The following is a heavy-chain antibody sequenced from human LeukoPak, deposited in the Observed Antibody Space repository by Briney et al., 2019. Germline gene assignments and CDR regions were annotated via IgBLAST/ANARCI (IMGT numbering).Heavy chain of an antibody. J-gene: IGHJ4*02. D-gene: IGHD3-22*01. V-gene: IGHV4-31*03. CDR3: ATYYDSLYYFDY. CDR2: IYYSGST. CDR1: GGSISSGGYY. Sequence: PSQTLSLTCTVSGGSISSGGYYWSWIRQHPGKGLEWIGYIYYSGSTYYNPSLKSRVTIPVDTSKNQFSLKLSSVTAADTAVYYCATYYDSLYYFDYWGQGTLVTVSS.